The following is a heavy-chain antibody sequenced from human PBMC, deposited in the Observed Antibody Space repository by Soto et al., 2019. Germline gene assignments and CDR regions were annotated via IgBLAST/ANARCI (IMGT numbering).Heavy chain of an antibody. D-gene: IGHD1-1*01. J-gene: IGHJ4*02. CDR1: GYSFTGYY. CDR3: AKDVAWQVVTTDY. Sequence: WASVKVSCKASGYSFTGYYIHWLRQAPGQGPEWMGWINANNGNTNYAQKIQGRVTMTRDTSSSTVYMELKSLKSDDTAVYYCAKDVAWQVVTTDYWSQGTLVTVSS. CDR2: INANNGNT. V-gene: IGHV1-2*02.